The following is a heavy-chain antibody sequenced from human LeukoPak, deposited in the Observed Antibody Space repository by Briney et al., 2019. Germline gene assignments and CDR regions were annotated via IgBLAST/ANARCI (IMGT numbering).Heavy chain of an antibody. CDR2: LYLGGST. CDR3: ARASDYGAPRGAFDI. J-gene: IGHJ3*02. Sequence: SETQSPTCAVSGGSITSGRYSWSWIRQPPGKGLEWLGYLYLGGSTHYNPSLRTRVTISLDRSRNQLSLNLTSATAADTAVYYCARASDYGAPRGAFDIWGQGTPVTVSS. CDR1: GGSITSGRYS. V-gene: IGHV4-30-2*01. D-gene: IGHD4-17*01.